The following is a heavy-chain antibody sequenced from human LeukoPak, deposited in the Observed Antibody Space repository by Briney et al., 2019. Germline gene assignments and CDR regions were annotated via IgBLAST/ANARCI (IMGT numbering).Heavy chain of an antibody. CDR2: IFYTGST. D-gene: IGHD3-10*01. J-gene: IGHJ6*03. CDR1: GDSISSYS. V-gene: IGHV4-59*12. Sequence: SETLSLTCTVSGDSISSYSWSWIRQPPGKGLEWIGYIFYTGSTKYNPSLKSRVTISVDTSKNQFSLKLSSVTAADTAVYYCARDYYDYYYYMDVWGKGTTVTISS. CDR3: ARDYYDYYYYMDV.